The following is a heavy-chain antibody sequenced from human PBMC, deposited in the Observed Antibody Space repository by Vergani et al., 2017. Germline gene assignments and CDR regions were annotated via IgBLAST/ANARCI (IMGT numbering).Heavy chain of an antibody. Sequence: VQLVESGGGLVKPGGSLRLSCAASGFTFSSYSMNWVRQAPGKGLEWVSSISSSSSYIYYADSVKGRFTISRDNAKNSLYLQMNSLRAEDTAVYYCARRMEPMPHYYYYGMDVWGQGTTVTVSS. CDR3: ARRMEPMPHYYYYGMDV. V-gene: IGHV3-21*01. CDR1: GFTFSSYS. J-gene: IGHJ6*02. CDR2: ISSSSSYI. D-gene: IGHD1-26*01.